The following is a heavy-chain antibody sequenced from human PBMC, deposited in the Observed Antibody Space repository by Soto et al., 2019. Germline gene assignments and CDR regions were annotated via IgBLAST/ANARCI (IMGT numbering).Heavy chain of an antibody. CDR3: ARDSGGNSENYYGLDV. CDR2: IDRSGST. Sequence: QVQLQESGPGLVKPSQTLSLSCNVYGVSVSSGDYYWSWIRQHAGGGLEWIGYIDRSGSTYYKPSLRGRVIMSVDTSTNQIYLRLLSVTAADTAMYYCARDSGGNSENYYGLDVWCHGTTVTVSS. V-gene: IGHV4-31*03. D-gene: IGHD1-1*01. J-gene: IGHJ6*02. CDR1: GVSVSSGDYY.